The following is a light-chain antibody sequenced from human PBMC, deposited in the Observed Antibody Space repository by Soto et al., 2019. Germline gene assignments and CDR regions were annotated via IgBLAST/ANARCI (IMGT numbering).Light chain of an antibody. Sequence: QSALTQPASVSGSPGQSITISCTGTGSDVGGYNYVSWYQQYPGKAPKLMIYEVSNRPSGVSNRFSGSKSGNTASLTISGLQADDQADYYCSSYTSGSTNVFGTGTKLTVL. CDR1: GSDVGGYNY. CDR3: SSYTSGSTNV. V-gene: IGLV2-14*01. J-gene: IGLJ1*01. CDR2: EVS.